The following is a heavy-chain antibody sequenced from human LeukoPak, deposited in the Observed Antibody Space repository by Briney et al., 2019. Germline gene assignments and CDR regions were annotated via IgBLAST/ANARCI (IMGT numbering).Heavy chain of an antibody. CDR3: ARGTGWPQFDY. J-gene: IGHJ4*02. Sequence: SQTLSLTCPISGDSVSRDSIAWNWIRQSPSRGLEWLGRTYYKSAWYNDYAVSVKGRIIINPDTSKNQFSLQLNSVTPEDTAVYYCARGTGWPQFDYWGQGTLVTVSS. CDR2: TYYKSAWYN. D-gene: IGHD6-19*01. V-gene: IGHV6-1*01. CDR1: GDSVSRDSIA.